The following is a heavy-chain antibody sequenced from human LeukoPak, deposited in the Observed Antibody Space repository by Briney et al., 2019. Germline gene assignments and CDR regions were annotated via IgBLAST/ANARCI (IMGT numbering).Heavy chain of an antibody. CDR3: ARAVVVTAYDF. Sequence: SETLSLTCTVSGGSFSSCDYYWNWIRQHPGKGLEWIGYIYYSGSTYYNPSLKSRVAISVDTSKSQFSLKLDSVTAADTAVYYCARAVVVTAYDFWGQGTLVTVSS. D-gene: IGHD2-21*02. CDR1: GGSFSSCDYY. J-gene: IGHJ4*02. V-gene: IGHV4-31*03. CDR2: IYYSGST.